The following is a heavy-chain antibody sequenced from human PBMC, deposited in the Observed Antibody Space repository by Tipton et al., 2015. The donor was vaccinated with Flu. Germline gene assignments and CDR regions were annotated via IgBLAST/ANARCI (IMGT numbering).Heavy chain of an antibody. J-gene: IGHJ5*02. CDR1: GGSISSGSYF. Sequence: LRLSCTVSGGSISSGSYFWGWIRQPAGEGLEWIGHISTSGSTNYNPSLKSRLTLSVDTSKNQFSLRLTSVTATDTALYYCARHERGVSTFPWGQGTLGTVSS. V-gene: IGHV4-61*09. CDR2: ISTSGST. D-gene: IGHD5/OR15-5a*01. CDR3: ARHERGVSTFP.